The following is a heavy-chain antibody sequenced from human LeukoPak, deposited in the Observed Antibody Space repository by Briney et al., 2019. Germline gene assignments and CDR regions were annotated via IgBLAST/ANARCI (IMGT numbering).Heavy chain of an antibody. CDR2: IKAGNGDT. CDR1: GYIFTKYV. Sequence: ASVKVSCKASGYIFTKYVVHWVRQAPGQRPEWMGWIKAGNGDTKYSRNFQDRLTITRVTSASTVYMELSSLTSEDTALYYCARDDCGDTCYPGGYWGQGTLVTVSS. CDR3: ARDDCGDTCYPGGY. V-gene: IGHV1-3*01. D-gene: IGHD2-21*01. J-gene: IGHJ4*02.